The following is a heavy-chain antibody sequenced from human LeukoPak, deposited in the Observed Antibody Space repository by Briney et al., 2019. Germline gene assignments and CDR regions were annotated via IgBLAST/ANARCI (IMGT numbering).Heavy chain of an antibody. V-gene: IGHV4-59*08. CDR1: GGSISSYY. Sequence: SETLSLTGTVSGGSISSYYWSWIRQPPGKGLEWIGYIYYSGSTNYNPSLKSRVTISVDTSKNQFSLKLSSVTAADTAVYFCARHVSRDILTGPLLHWGQGTLVTVSS. D-gene: IGHD3-9*01. CDR3: ARHVSRDILTGPLLH. J-gene: IGHJ4*02. CDR2: IYYSGST.